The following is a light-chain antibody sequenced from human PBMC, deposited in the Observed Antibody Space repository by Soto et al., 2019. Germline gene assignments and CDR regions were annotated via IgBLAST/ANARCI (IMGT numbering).Light chain of an antibody. J-gene: IGKJ4*01. CDR2: GAP. CDR1: QSVSSL. CDR3: RQNQNWPLT. V-gene: IGKV3-15*01. Sequence: EIVMTQSPATLSVSPGERATLSCRASQSVSSLLAWYQRKPGQAPRLLIYGAPTRATGIPARFSGSGSGTDFPPTSAGWQLEVFAVYTGRQNQNWPLTFGEGTK.